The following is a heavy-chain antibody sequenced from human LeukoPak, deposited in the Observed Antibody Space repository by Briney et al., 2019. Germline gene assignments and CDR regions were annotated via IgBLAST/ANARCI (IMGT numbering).Heavy chain of an antibody. CDR3: AREESGSSGWLQDPYFQH. CDR1: GGTFSSYA. V-gene: IGHV1-69*05. Sequence: SSVKVSCKASGGTFSSYAISWVRQAPGQGLEWMGRIIPIFGTANYAQKFQGRVTITTDESTSTAYMELSSLRSEDTAVYYCAREESGSSGWLQDPYFQHWGQGTLVTVSS. CDR2: IIPIFGTA. D-gene: IGHD6-19*01. J-gene: IGHJ1*01.